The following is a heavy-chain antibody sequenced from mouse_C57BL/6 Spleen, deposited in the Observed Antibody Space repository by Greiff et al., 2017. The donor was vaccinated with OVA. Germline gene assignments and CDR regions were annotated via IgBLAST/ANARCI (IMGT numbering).Heavy chain of an antibody. D-gene: IGHD1-1*01. V-gene: IGHV5-9*01. Sequence: EVMLVESGGGLVKPGGSLKLSCAASGFTFSSYTMSWVRQTPEKRLEWVATISGGGGNTYYPDSVKGRFTISRDNAKNTLYLQMSSLRSEDTALYYCARPITTVVATPAYWGQGTLVTVSA. CDR3: ARPITTVVATPAY. CDR2: ISGGGGNT. CDR1: GFTFSSYT. J-gene: IGHJ3*01.